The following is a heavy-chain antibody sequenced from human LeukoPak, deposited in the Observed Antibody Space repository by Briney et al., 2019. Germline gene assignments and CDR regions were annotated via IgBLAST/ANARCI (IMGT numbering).Heavy chain of an antibody. CDR1: GYIFTHYW. CDR3: ARRRSSTSDAVDI. J-gene: IGHJ3*02. Sequence: GESLKISCKGSGYIFTHYWIGWVRLMPGKGLEWMGIIDTRYSPSFQGQVLISADKSISTAYLHWGSLKASDTAMYFCARRRSSTSDAVDIWGQGTMVTVS. V-gene: IGHV5-51*01. CDR2: IDT.